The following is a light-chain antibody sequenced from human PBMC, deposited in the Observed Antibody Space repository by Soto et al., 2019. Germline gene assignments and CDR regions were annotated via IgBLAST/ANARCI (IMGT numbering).Light chain of an antibody. CDR1: SSDVGTYTL. CDR3: CSYAGPCTFYV. Sequence: QSALTQPASVSGSPGQSITISCTGTSSDVGTYTLVSWYQQHPGKAPKLVIYEVNKRPAGVSNRFSGSNSGDTASLTISGLPPEDEADYYYCSYAGPCTFYVFGTGTKVTVL. CDR2: EVN. J-gene: IGLJ1*01. V-gene: IGLV2-23*02.